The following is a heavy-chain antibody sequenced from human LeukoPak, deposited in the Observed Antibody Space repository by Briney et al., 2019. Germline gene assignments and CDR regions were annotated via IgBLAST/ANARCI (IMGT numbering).Heavy chain of an antibody. Sequence: GGSLRLSCAVSGFTFDNYGMSWVRQAPGKGLEWVSGINCNGGSTGYADSVKGRFTISRDNAKNSLYLQMNSLRVEDTALYHCARVSCSSTSCYMANWFDPWGQGTLVTVSS. D-gene: IGHD2-2*02. CDR2: INCNGGST. CDR1: GFTFDNYG. CDR3: ARVSCSSTSCYMANWFDP. V-gene: IGHV3-20*01. J-gene: IGHJ5*02.